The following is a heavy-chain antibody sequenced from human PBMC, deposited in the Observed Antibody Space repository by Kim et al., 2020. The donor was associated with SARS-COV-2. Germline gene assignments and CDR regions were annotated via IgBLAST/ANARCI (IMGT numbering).Heavy chain of an antibody. Sequence: GGSLRLSCEASGFTFTTYGIHWVRQAPGKGLVWVSLISGDGSRTTYADSVKGRFTVSRDNAKRTLYLQMNSLRAEDTAVNYCARGNYYNLDVWGQGTTVT. V-gene: IGHV3-74*03. CDR1: GFTFTTYG. J-gene: IGHJ6*02. CDR3: ARGNYYNLDV. CDR2: ISGDGSRT.